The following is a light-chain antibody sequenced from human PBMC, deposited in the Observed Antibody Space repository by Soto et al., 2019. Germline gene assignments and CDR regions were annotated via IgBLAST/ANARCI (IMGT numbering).Light chain of an antibody. Sequence: EILMAQSPATLSVSPGARGTLSCRASQSVSSNLAWYQQKPGQAPRLLIYGASARATGIPSRFSGSGSGTEFTLTISSLQSEDFAVYYCQQYNNWPRTFGQVTKVEIK. J-gene: IGKJ1*01. CDR2: GAS. V-gene: IGKV3-15*01. CDR1: QSVSSN. CDR3: QQYNNWPRT.